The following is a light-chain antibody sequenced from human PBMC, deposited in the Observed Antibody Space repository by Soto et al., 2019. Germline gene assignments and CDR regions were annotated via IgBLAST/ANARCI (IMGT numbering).Light chain of an antibody. CDR1: QGIRSR. V-gene: IGKV1D-12*01. CDR2: ASS. CDR3: HQTDSFS. Sequence: DIQMAQSPSSVSASVGDRVTITCRASQGIRSRLAWYQQKPGKAPNLLIYASSSLQSGVPSRFSGSGSGTDFTLTISSLQPEYVATYYCHQTDSFSFGGGTKVEIK. J-gene: IGKJ4*01.